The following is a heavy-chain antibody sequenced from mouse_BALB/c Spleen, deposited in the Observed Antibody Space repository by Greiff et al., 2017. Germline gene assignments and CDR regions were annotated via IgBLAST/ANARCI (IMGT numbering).Heavy chain of an antibody. Sequence: DVQLVESGGGLVQPGGSLKLSCAASGFTFSSYTMSWVRQTPEKRLEWVAYISNGGGSTYYPDTVKGRFTISRDNAKNTLYLQMSSLKSEDTAMYYCARWYWYFDVWGAGTTVTVSS. J-gene: IGHJ1*01. V-gene: IGHV5-12-2*01. CDR3: ARWYWYFDV. CDR1: GFTFSSYT. CDR2: ISNGGGST.